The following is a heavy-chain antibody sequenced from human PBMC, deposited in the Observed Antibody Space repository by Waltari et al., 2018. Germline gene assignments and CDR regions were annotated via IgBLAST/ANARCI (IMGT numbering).Heavy chain of an antibody. V-gene: IGHV3-30*18. Sequence: QEQLVESGGGVVQPGRSLRLSCAASAFTLSIYGMHWVRQAPGKGLEWVAVISYDGTNQDYAESVKGRFTISRDNSKNTLYLQMNSLRAEDTAVYYCAKDSSGWHFYGMDVWGQGTTVTVS. CDR2: ISYDGTNQ. CDR3: AKDSSGWHFYGMDV. CDR1: AFTLSIYG. J-gene: IGHJ6*02. D-gene: IGHD6-19*01.